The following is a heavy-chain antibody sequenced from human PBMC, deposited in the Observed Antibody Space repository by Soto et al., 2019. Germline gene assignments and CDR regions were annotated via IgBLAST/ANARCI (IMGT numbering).Heavy chain of an antibody. Sequence: QLQLQESGPGLVKPSETLSLTCTVSGDSISSRSYYWGWIRQPPGKGLEWIGSIYYSATTYYNPSRKSRVTISVDTSKNQFSLSLNSVTAADTAVYYCARSSYYGSGSYSGMDVWGQGTTVTVSS. D-gene: IGHD3-10*01. CDR3: ARSSYYGSGSYSGMDV. CDR1: GDSISSRSYY. V-gene: IGHV4-39*01. J-gene: IGHJ6*02. CDR2: IYYSATT.